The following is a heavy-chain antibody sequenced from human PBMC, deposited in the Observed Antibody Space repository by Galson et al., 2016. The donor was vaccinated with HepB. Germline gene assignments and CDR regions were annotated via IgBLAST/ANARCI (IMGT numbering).Heavy chain of an antibody. Sequence: SLRLSCAASGFAFSTYSIHWVRQAPGKGLEWVAVTSYDYADSVKGRFTISRDNAKNSLYLQMNSLRDEDTAVYYCARDLSSSWSALFDYWGQGTLVTVSS. D-gene: IGHD6-13*01. CDR3: ARDLSSSWSALFDY. CDR1: GFAFSTYS. J-gene: IGHJ4*02. V-gene: IGHV3-30*04. CDR2: TSYD.